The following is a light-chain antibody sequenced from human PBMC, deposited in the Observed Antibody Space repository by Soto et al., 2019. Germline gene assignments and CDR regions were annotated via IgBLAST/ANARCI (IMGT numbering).Light chain of an antibody. Sequence: DIPMTQSPSTLSASVGHRVTITCRASQSISSWLAWYQQKPGKDPKLLIYKASSLESGVPSRFSGSRSGTEFTLTISSLKPDDFATYYCQQYYSYPLTFGGGTKVEIK. J-gene: IGKJ4*01. CDR1: QSISSW. V-gene: IGKV1-5*03. CDR3: QQYYSYPLT. CDR2: KAS.